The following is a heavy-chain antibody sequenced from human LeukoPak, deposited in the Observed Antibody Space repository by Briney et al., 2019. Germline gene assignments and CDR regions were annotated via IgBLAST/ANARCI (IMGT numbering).Heavy chain of an antibody. J-gene: IGHJ4*02. CDR1: GLTFSTYW. Sequence: GGSLRLSCAASGLTFSTYWMHWVRQAPGKGLAWVARINPDGSIRTYANSVQGRVTISRDTAKDTLFLQMNNLRAEDTAVYYCAREARVGGALQYWGQGTPVTVSS. D-gene: IGHD1-26*01. V-gene: IGHV3-74*03. CDR3: AREARVGGALQY. CDR2: INPDGSIR.